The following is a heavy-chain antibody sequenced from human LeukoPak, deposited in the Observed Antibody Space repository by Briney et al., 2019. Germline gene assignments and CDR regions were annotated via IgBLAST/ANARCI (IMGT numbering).Heavy chain of an antibody. J-gene: IGHJ6*02. D-gene: IGHD2-2*01. CDR3: ARDSPRYCSSTSCRLGDYYYGMDV. V-gene: IGHV1-46*01. CDR2: INPSGGST. Sequence: ASVKVSCKASGYTFTSYYMHWVRQAPGQGLEWMGIINPSGGSTSYAQKFQGRVTMTRDTSTSTAYMELRSLRSDDTAVYYCARDSPRYCSSTSCRLGDYYYGMDVWGQGTTVTVSS. CDR1: GYTFTSYY.